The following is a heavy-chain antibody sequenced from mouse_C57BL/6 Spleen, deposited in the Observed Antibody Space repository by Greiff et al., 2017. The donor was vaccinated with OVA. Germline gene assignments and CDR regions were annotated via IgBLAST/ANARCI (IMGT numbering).Heavy chain of an antibody. CDR2: ISSGGSYT. V-gene: IGHV5-6*01. J-gene: IGHJ1*03. CDR3: ARQPYGSSYVLDWYFDV. Sequence: EVQLVESGGDLVKPGGSLKLSCAASGFTFSSYGMSWVRPTPDRRLEWVATISSGGSYTYYPDSVKGRFTISRDNAKNTLYLQMSSLKSEDTAMYYCARQPYGSSYVLDWYFDVWGTGTTVTVSA. D-gene: IGHD1-1*01. CDR1: GFTFSSYG.